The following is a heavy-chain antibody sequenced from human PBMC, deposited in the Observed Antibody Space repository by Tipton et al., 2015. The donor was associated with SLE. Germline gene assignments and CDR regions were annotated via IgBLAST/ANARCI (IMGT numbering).Heavy chain of an antibody. V-gene: IGHV3-49*03. CDR3: TGEDSSASY. J-gene: IGHJ4*02. D-gene: IGHD6-6*01. CDR1: GFTFGDYA. Sequence: SLRLSCTASGFTFGDYAVSWFRQAPGKGLEWLGFIGSNAFGGTTEYAASVKGRFTISREDSKSIAYLQMNSLKTEDTGVYYCTGEDSSASYWGQGTLVTVSS. CDR2: IGSNAFGGTT.